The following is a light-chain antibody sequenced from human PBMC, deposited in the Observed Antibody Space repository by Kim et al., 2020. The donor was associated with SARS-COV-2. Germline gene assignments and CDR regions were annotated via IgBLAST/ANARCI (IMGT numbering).Light chain of an antibody. Sequence: GQSVTISCTGTSSDVGGYNYVSWYQHHPGQAPKLMSYDVIKRLSGVPDRFSGSKSGNTASLTISGLQAEDEADYYCCSYAGTYTWVFGGGTQLTVL. V-gene: IGLV2-11*01. CDR1: SSDVGGYNY. CDR3: CSYAGTYTWV. J-gene: IGLJ3*02. CDR2: DVI.